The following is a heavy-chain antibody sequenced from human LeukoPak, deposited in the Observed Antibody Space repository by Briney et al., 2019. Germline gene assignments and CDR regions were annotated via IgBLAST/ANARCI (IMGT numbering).Heavy chain of an antibody. Sequence: SETLSLTCTVSGGSISSSSYYWGWIRQPPGKGLEWIGSIYYSGSTYYNPSLKSRVTLSVDTSKNQFSLKLSSVTAADTAVYYCARAQIYDSSGYYYLYYFDYWGQGTLVTVSS. CDR3: ARAQIYDSSGYYYLYYFDY. J-gene: IGHJ4*02. D-gene: IGHD3-22*01. CDR1: GGSISSSSYY. CDR2: IYYSGST. V-gene: IGHV4-39*07.